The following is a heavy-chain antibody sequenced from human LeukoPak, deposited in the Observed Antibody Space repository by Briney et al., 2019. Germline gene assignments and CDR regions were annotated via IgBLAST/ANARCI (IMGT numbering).Heavy chain of an antibody. V-gene: IGHV4-4*07. D-gene: IGHD3-22*01. CDR2: IFASGST. J-gene: IGHJ4*02. CDR3: ARYDSSGLDC. Sequence: SETLSLTCTVSGGSFSSYYWSWIRQPAGEGLEWIGRIFASGSTNYNPSLKSRVSISMHQSMNQFSLKLGSVTAADTAIYYCARYDSSGLDCWGQGTLVTVSS. CDR1: GGSFSSYY.